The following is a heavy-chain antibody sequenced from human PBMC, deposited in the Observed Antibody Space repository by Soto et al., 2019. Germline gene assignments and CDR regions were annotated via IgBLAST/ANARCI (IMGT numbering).Heavy chain of an antibody. CDR2: ISGYNGNT. V-gene: IGHV1-18*01. Sequence: QVQVVQSGDEVKKPGASVKVSCKASGYTFTNYGFSWVRQAPGQGLEWMGGISGYNGNTKYAEKFQGRVTMTTDTSXXTAHMELRSLRSDDTAVYYCAREGQAPYYYYGMDVWGQGTAVTVSS. CDR1: GYTFTNYG. J-gene: IGHJ6*02. CDR3: AREGQAPYYYYGMDV.